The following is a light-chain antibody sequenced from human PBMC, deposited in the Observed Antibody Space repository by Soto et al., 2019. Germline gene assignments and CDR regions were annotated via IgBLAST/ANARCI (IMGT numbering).Light chain of an antibody. CDR2: DAS. J-gene: IGKJ4*01. CDR3: QQRVSWPLT. CDR1: QSISSH. Sequence: EIVLTQSPATLSLSPGERATLSCRASQSISSHLAWYQQKPGQAPRRVMYDASNRATGIPARFSRSGSATDFTLTISSLAPEDFELYYCQQRVSWPLTLGGGTKVEIK. V-gene: IGKV3-11*01.